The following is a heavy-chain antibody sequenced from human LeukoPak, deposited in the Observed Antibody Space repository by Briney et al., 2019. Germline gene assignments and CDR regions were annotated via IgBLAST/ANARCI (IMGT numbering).Heavy chain of an antibody. CDR3: ARVKDFWSGYYPRVKGLDAFDI. D-gene: IGHD3-3*01. CDR1: GYTFTGYY. CDR2: INPNSGGT. J-gene: IGHJ3*02. Sequence: ASVKVSCKASGYTFTGYYMHWVRQAPGQGLEWMGWINPNSGGTNYAQKFQGRVTMTRDTSISTAYMELSRLRSDDTAVYYCARVKDFWSGYYPRVKGLDAFDIWGQGTMATVSS. V-gene: IGHV1-2*02.